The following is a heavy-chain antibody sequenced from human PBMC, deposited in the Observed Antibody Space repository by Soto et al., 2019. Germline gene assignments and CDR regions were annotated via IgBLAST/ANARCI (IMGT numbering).Heavy chain of an antibody. V-gene: IGHV1-69*13. D-gene: IGHD3-22*01. Sequence: SVKVSCKASGGTFSSYAISWVRRAPGQGLEWMGGIIPIFGTANYAQKFQGRVTITADESTSTAYMELSSLRSEDTAVYYCARDGDYYDSSGYYYSPYFDYWGQGTLVTVSS. CDR1: GGTFSSYA. CDR3: ARDGDYYDSSGYYYSPYFDY. J-gene: IGHJ4*02. CDR2: IIPIFGTA.